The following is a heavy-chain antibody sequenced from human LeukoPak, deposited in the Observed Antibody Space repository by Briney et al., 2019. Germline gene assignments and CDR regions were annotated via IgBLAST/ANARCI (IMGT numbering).Heavy chain of an antibody. CDR3: AKDPHDSSGYFDY. Sequence: GGSLRLSCAASGFTFSSYAMSWVRQAPGKGLEWVSAISGSGGSTYYADSVKGRFTISRDNSENTLYLQMNSLRAEDTAVYYCAKDPHDSSGYFDYWGQGTLVTVSS. V-gene: IGHV3-23*01. J-gene: IGHJ4*02. CDR1: GFTFSSYA. D-gene: IGHD3-22*01. CDR2: ISGSGGST.